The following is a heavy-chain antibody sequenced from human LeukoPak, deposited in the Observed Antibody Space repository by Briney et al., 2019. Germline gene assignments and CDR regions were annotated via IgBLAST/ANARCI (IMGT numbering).Heavy chain of an antibody. CDR1: GFTFSSYA. CDR3: ARVDSGSYYVGDY. J-gene: IGHJ4*02. CDR2: ISYDGSNK. D-gene: IGHD1-26*01. V-gene: IGHV3-30*04. Sequence: PGRSLRLSWAASGFTFSSYAMHWVRQAPGKGLEWVAVISYDGSNKYYADSVKGRFTISRDNSKNTLYLQMNSLRAEDTAVYYCARVDSGSYYVGDYWGQGTLVTVSS.